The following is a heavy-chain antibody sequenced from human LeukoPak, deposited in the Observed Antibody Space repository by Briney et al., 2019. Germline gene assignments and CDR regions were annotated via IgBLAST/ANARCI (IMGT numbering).Heavy chain of an antibody. CDR1: GGSFSGYY. J-gene: IGHJ4*02. V-gene: IGHV4-31*11. CDR2: IFSSGTT. CDR3: ARSLTGYFHLDY. Sequence: SETLSLTCAVYGGSFSGYYWTWIRQHPAKGLEWIGYIFSSGTTYYNPSLKSRITISLDTSKNQFSLKLTSMTAADTAVYYCARSLTGYFHLDYWGQGTLVTVSS. D-gene: IGHD3-9*01.